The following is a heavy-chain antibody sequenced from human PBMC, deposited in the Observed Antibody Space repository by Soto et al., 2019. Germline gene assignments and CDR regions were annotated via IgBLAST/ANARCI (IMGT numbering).Heavy chain of an antibody. D-gene: IGHD3-10*01. CDR2: IDWDDDK. CDR3: ARGVGDLLWKARPYYFDY. J-gene: IGHJ4*02. V-gene: IGHV2-70*01. Sequence: SGPTLVNPTQTLTLTCTFSGFSLSTSGMCVSWIRQPPGKALEWLALIDWDDDKYYSTSLKTRLTISKDTSKNQVVLTMTNMDPVDTAAYYCARGVGDLLWKARPYYFDYWSKGTVVNV. CDR1: GFSLSTSGMC.